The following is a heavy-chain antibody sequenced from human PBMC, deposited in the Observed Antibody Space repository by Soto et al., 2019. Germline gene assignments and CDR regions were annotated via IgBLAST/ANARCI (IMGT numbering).Heavy chain of an antibody. V-gene: IGHV3-66*01. Sequence: PGGSLTLSCAASGFAVSSNHMTWVRLAPGKGLEWLSVILNDDRTFYADSVKGRFIISRDNSENTLYLHMNSLRDEDTAVYYCATSVNYRPILGWGQGTLVTVSS. J-gene: IGHJ4*02. CDR2: ILNDDRT. CDR1: GFAVSSNH. CDR3: ATSVNYRPILG. D-gene: IGHD3-16*01.